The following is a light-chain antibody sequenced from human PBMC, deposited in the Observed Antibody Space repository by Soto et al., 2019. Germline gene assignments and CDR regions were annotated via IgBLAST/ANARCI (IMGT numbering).Light chain of an antibody. Sequence: DIQTTHSPSTLSGSVGDRVTITFRASQTISSWLAWYQQKPGKAPKLLIYKASTLESGVPSRFSGSGSGTEFTLTISSLQSDDSATYYCQQYNSYSWTCGQGTKVDI. CDR3: QQYNSYSWT. J-gene: IGKJ1*01. CDR1: QTISSW. V-gene: IGKV1-5*03. CDR2: KAS.